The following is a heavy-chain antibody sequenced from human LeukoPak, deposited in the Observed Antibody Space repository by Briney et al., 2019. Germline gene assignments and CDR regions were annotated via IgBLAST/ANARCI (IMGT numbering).Heavy chain of an antibody. CDR2: IYYSGST. CDR3: AREFLVGYGSSETSANY. CDR1: GGSISSYY. V-gene: IGHV4-59*12. D-gene: IGHD6-6*01. Sequence: PSETLSLTCTVSGGSISSYYWNWIRQPPGKGLEWIGSIYYSGSTYYNPSLKSRVTISVDTSKNQFSLKLSSVTAADTAVYYCAREFLVGYGSSETSANYWGQGTLVTVSS. J-gene: IGHJ4*02.